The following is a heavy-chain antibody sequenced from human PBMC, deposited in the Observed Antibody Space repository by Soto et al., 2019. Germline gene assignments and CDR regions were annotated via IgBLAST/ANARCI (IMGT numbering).Heavy chain of an antibody. D-gene: IGHD5-12*01. CDR3: ARGNHRWLQLWYFDL. Sequence: QVQLVQSGAEVKKPGSSVTVSCKASGGTFSSYTISWVRQAPGQGLEWMGGIIPIFGTANYAQKFQGRVTITADEYTSTAYMELSSLRSEDTAVYYCARGNHRWLQLWYFDLWGRGTLVTVSS. J-gene: IGHJ2*01. CDR1: GGTFSSYT. CDR2: IIPIFGTA. V-gene: IGHV1-69*12.